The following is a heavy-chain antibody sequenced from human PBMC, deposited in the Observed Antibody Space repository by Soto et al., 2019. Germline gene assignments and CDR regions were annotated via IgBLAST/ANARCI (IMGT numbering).Heavy chain of an antibody. CDR1: GYTFTGYY. V-gene: IGHV1-2*02. CDR2: INPNSGGT. CDR3: ARGNRAAAAGTYYYYGMDV. Sequence: QVQLVQSGAEVKKPGASVKVSCKASGYTFTGYYMHWVRQAPGQGLEWMGWINPNSGGTNYAQKFQGRVTMTRDTSISTAHMELSRLRSDDTAVYYCARGNRAAAAGTYYYYGMDVWGQGTTVTVSS. D-gene: IGHD6-13*01. J-gene: IGHJ6*02.